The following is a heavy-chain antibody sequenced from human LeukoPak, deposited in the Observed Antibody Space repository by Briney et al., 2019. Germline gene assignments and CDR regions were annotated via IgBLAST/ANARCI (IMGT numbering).Heavy chain of an antibody. D-gene: IGHD7-27*01. Sequence: GGSLRLSCAASGFTFSSYAMRWVRQAPGKGLEWVAVISYDGSNKYYADSVKGRFTISRDNSKNTLYLQMNSLRAEDTAVYYCARDLTGISYWGQGTLVTVSS. J-gene: IGHJ4*02. V-gene: IGHV3-30-3*01. CDR2: ISYDGSNK. CDR3: ARDLTGISY. CDR1: GFTFSSYA.